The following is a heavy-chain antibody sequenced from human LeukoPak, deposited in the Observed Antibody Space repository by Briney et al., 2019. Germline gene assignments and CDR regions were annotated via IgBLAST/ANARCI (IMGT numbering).Heavy chain of an antibody. V-gene: IGHV3-23*01. D-gene: IGHD3-22*01. CDR2: VSGSGFTT. CDR3: AKATHSSDYSAPNKFFYMDV. Sequence: GGSLRLSCVVSGSTLTSYAMTWVRQAPGKGLEWGSGVSGSGFTTYYADSVKGRFTVFRDNAKNTLHLQMNSLRVEDTAVYYCAKATHSSDYSAPNKFFYMDVWAKGTTVTVSS. J-gene: IGHJ6*03. CDR1: GSTLTSYA.